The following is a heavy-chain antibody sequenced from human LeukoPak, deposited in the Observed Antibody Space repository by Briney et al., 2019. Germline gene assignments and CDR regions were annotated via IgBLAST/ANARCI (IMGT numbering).Heavy chain of an antibody. D-gene: IGHD2-8*02. J-gene: IGHJ6*03. CDR1: GYTFTSYG. CDR3: ARALYLWGYQSLGYYYMDV. V-gene: IGHV1-18*01. CDR2: ISAYNGNT. Sequence: ASVKVSCKASGYTFTSYGISWVRQAPGQGLEGMGWISAYNGNTNYAQKLQGRVTMTTDTSTSTAYMELRSLRSDDTAVYYCARALYLWGYQSLGYYYMDVWGKGTTVTVSS.